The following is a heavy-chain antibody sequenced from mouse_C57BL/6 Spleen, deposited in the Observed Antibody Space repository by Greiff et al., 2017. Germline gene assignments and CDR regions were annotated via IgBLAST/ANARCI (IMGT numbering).Heavy chain of an antibody. CDR2: IYPSDSET. CDR1: GYTFTSYW. J-gene: IGHJ4*01. V-gene: IGHV1-61*01. D-gene: IGHD2-1*01. CDR3: ARRIYYGNGYYAMDY. Sequence: VQLQQPGAELVRPGSSVKLSCKASGYTFTSYWMDWVKQRPGQGLEWIGNIYPSDSETHYNQKFKDKATLTVDKSSSTAYMQLSSLTSEDSAVYYCARRIYYGNGYYAMDYWGQGTSVTVSS.